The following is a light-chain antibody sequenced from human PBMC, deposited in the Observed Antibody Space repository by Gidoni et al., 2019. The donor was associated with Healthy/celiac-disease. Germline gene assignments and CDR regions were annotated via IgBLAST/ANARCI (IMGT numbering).Light chain of an antibody. J-gene: IGKJ2*01. Sequence: DIQMTQSPSSLSASVGARVTITCRASQSISSYLNSYQQKPGKAHKLLIYTASSLRSGVPSRFSGSGSGTDFTLTISSLQPEDFATYYCQQSYSTPYTFGQGTKLEIK. CDR3: QQSYSTPYT. V-gene: IGKV1-39*01. CDR1: QSISSY. CDR2: TAS.